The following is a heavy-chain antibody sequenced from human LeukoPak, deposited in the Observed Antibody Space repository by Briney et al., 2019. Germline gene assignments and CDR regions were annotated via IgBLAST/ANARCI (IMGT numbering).Heavy chain of an antibody. Sequence: ASVKVSCKVSGYTLTELSMHWVRQAPGKGLEWMGGFDPEDGETIYAQKFQGRVTMTEDTSTDTAYMELSSLRSEDTAVYYCATPELDHYGTRSYYCDYWGQGTLVTVSS. CDR3: ATPELDHYGTRSYYCDY. CDR2: FDPEDGET. D-gene: IGHD3-10*01. J-gene: IGHJ4*02. CDR1: GYTLTELS. V-gene: IGHV1-24*01.